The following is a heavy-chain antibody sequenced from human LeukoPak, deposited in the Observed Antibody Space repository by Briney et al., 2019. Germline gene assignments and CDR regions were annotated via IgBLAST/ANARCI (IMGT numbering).Heavy chain of an antibody. J-gene: IGHJ4*02. CDR3: ARELRYFDWFFDY. CDR2: ISYDGSNK. CDR1: GFTFSSYA. Sequence: GRSLRLSCAASGFTFSSYAMHWVRQAPGKGLEGVAVISYDGSNKYYADSVKGRFTISRDNSENTLYLQMNSLRAEDTAVYYCARELRYFDWFFDYWGQGTLVTVSS. D-gene: IGHD3-9*01. V-gene: IGHV3-30-3*01.